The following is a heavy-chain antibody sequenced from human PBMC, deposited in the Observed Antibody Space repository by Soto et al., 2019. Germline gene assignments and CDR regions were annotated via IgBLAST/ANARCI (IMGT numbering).Heavy chain of an antibody. V-gene: IGHV3-30-3*01. CDR3: AIAPANSWHTFAY. CDR2: ISHDGSTE. Sequence: QVQLVESGGGVVQPGRSLRLSCAASGFTFSRYSMHWVRQAPGKVMEGVAIISHDGSTEKYVASVKGRFPIAIDNSKDTLYLQMNSLRVEETAVYYCAIAPANSWHTFAYWGQGTLVPVSA. D-gene: IGHD6-13*01. J-gene: IGHJ4*02. CDR1: GFTFSRYS.